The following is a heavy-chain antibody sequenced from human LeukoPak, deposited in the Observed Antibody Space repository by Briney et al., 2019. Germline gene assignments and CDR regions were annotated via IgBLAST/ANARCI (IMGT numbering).Heavy chain of an antibody. D-gene: IGHD7-27*01. CDR2: IWYDGFNK. J-gene: IGHJ4*02. V-gene: IGHV3-33*01. Sequence: PGRSLRLSRAASGFTFSSYVMHWVRQAPSKGLEWVAVIWYDGFNKYYADSVKGRFTISRGNSKNTLYLQMNSLRAEDTAVYYCARDLGNWGWNDFWGQGTLVTVSS. CDR3: ARDLGNWGWNDF. CDR1: GFTFSSYV.